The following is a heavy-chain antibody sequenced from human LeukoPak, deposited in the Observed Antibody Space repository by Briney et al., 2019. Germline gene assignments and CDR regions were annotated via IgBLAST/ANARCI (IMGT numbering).Heavy chain of an antibody. D-gene: IGHD2-2*01. CDR2: INPSGGST. CDR3: ARSLYCSSTSCYLPDY. Sequence: ASVKVSYKASGYTFTSYYMHWVRQAPGQGLEWMGIINPSGGSTSYAQKFQGRVTMTRDTSTSTVYMELSSLRSEDTAVYYCARSLYCSSTSCYLPDYWGQGTLVTVSS. V-gene: IGHV1-46*01. J-gene: IGHJ4*02. CDR1: GYTFTSYY.